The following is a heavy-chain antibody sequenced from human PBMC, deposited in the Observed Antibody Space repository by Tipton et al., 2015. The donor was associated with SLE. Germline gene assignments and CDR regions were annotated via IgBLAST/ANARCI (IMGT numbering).Heavy chain of an antibody. D-gene: IGHD3-16*01. V-gene: IGHV4-39*07. CDR3: VRDWGTY. Sequence: TLSLTCTVSGGSISSSSYYWGWIRQPPGKGLEWIGSIYYSGSTYYNPSLKSRVTISVDTSKNQFSLRLSSVTAADTAVYYCVRDWGTYWGQGILVIVSS. CDR1: GGSISSSSYY. J-gene: IGHJ4*02. CDR2: IYYSGST.